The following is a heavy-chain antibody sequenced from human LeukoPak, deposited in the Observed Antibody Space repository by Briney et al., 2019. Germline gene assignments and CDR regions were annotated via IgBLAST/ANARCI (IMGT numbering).Heavy chain of an antibody. CDR1: GFTSSTYT. CDR2: ISDDGHGGVQ. D-gene: IGHD3-10*01. V-gene: IGHV3-30-3*02. J-gene: IGHJ4*02. Sequence: PGGSLRLSCAASGFTSSTYTMHWVRQTPGKGLEWVAVISDDGHGGVQYYADSVKGRFTVSRDNSKNTLYLEMNTMGPDDTAVYYCAKDWSYYGPQYFDYWGQGTLVTVSS. CDR3: AKDWSYYGPQYFDY.